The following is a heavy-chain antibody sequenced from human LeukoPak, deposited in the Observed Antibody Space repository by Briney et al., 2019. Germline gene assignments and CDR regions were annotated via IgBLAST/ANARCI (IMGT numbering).Heavy chain of an antibody. J-gene: IGHJ4*02. D-gene: IGHD3-22*01. CDR3: AKDLLSYYYDSSGYYFGY. CDR2: ISGSGGST. V-gene: IGHV3-23*01. Sequence: GGSLRLSCAASGFTFSSYAMSWVRQAPGKGLEWVSAISGSGGSTYYADSVKGRFTISRDNSKNTLYLQMNSRRAEDTAVYYCAKDLLSYYYDSSGYYFGYWGQGTLVTVSS. CDR1: GFTFSSYA.